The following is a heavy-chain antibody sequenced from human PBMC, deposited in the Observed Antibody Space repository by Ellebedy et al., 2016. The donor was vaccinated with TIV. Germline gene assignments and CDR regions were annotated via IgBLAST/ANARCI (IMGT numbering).Heavy chain of an antibody. CDR1: GYTFTSYG. Sequence: SVKVSCXASGYTFTSYGISWVRQAPGQGLEWMGGIIPIFGTANYAQKFQGRVTITADESTSTAYMELSSLRSEDTAVYYCARDSHYGDYDYWGQGTLVTVSS. D-gene: IGHD4-17*01. CDR3: ARDSHYGDYDY. V-gene: IGHV1-69*13. J-gene: IGHJ4*02. CDR2: IIPIFGTA.